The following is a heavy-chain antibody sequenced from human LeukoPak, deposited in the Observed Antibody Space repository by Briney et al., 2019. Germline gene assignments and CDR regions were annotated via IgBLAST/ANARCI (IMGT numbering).Heavy chain of an antibody. D-gene: IGHD3-22*01. CDR2: ISSGSTI. CDR3: ARDLEPYYYDSSGYYAD. V-gene: IGHV3-48*04. Sequence: PGRSLRLSCAASGFTFSSYGMHWVRQAPGKGLEWVSYISSGSTIYYADSVKGRFTISRDNAKNSLYLQMNSLRAEDTAVYYCARDLEPYYYDSSGYYADWGQGTLVTVSS. CDR1: GFTFSSYG. J-gene: IGHJ4*02.